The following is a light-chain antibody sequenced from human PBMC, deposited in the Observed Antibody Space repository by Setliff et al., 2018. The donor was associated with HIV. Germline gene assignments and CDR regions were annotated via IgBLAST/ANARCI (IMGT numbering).Light chain of an antibody. Sequence: QSALTQPPSVSGAPGQRVTISCTGSSSNSGAGYDVHWYQQRPGTAPKLLIYRYTNRPSGVPDRISGSKSGTSASLAITGLQVGDEAEYYCQSYDSSLSVSVFGSGTKVTVL. J-gene: IGLJ1*01. V-gene: IGLV1-40*01. CDR3: QSYDSSLSVSV. CDR1: SSNSGAGYD. CDR2: RYT.